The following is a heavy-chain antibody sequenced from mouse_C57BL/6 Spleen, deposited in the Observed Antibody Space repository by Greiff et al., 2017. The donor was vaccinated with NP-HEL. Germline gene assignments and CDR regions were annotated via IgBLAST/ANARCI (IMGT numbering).Heavy chain of an antibody. D-gene: IGHD1-1*01. J-gene: IGHJ2*01. Sequence: EVKLMESGGGLVQPGGSMKLSCVASGFTFSNYWMNWVRQSPEKGLEWVAQIRLKSDNYATHYAESVKGRFTISRDDSKSSVYLQMNNLRAEDTGIYYCTLITTVVEGGYWGQGTTLTVSS. CDR3: TLITTVVEGGY. CDR2: IRLKSDNYAT. CDR1: GFTFSNYW. V-gene: IGHV6-3*01.